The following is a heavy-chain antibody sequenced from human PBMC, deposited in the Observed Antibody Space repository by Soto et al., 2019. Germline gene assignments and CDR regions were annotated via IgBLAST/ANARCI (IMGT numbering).Heavy chain of an antibody. V-gene: IGHV1-3*01. CDR3: ATPIVAFY. CDR2: INAGNGNT. Sequence: ASVKVSCKASGYTFTSYAIHCVRQAPGQRLEWMGWINAGNGNTKYSQKFQGRVIITRDTSAGTAYMELRSLRSEDTAVYYCATPIVAFYWGQGTLVTVSS. J-gene: IGHJ4*02. CDR1: GYTFTSYA. D-gene: IGHD5-12*01.